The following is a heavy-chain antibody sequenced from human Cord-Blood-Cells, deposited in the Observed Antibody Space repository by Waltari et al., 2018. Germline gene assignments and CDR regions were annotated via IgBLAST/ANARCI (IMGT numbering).Heavy chain of an antibody. V-gene: IGHV4-30-2*01. D-gene: IGHD7-27*01. J-gene: IGHJ3*02. Sequence: QLQLQESGSGLVKPSQTLSLTCAVSGGSIRSGGYSWSWIRQPPGKGLEWIGYIYHSGSTYYNPSLKSRVTISVDRSKNQFSLKLSSVTAADTAVYYCARDDEPTGVAFDIWGQGTMVTVSS. CDR2: IYHSGST. CDR3: ARDDEPTGVAFDI. CDR1: GGSIRSGGYS.